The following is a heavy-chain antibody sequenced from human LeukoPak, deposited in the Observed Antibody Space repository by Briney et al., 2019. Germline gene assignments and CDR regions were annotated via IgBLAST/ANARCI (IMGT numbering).Heavy chain of an antibody. D-gene: IGHD3-16*02. CDR2: IYYSGSI. J-gene: IGHJ4*02. Sequence: SETLSLTCTVSGGSISTYYWSWIRQSPGKGLEWIGHIYYSGSIKYNPSLKSRVTISLDTSKNQFSLKLTSVIAADTAVYYCARVRGGLGPNWLGELSLPYYFDYWGQGTLVTVSS. CDR1: GGSISTYY. CDR3: ARVRGGLGPNWLGELSLPYYFDY. V-gene: IGHV4-59*01.